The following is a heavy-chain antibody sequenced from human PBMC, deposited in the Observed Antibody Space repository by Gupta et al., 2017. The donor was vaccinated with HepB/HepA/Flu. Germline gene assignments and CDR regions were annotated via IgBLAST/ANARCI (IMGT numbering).Heavy chain of an antibody. CDR2: IKSKTDGGTT. D-gene: IGHD6-13*01. CDR3: TINGDHIAAAGTDYFDY. V-gene: IGHV3-15*01. J-gene: IGHJ4*02. CDR1: GLTLRNAW. Sequence: EVQLVESGGGLVKPGGSLRLSCAASGLTLRNAWKTWVRQATGKGLEWVGRIKSKTDGGTTDYAAPVKGRFTISRDDSKNTLYLQMNSLKTEDTAVYYCTINGDHIAAAGTDYFDYLGQGTMVTVSS.